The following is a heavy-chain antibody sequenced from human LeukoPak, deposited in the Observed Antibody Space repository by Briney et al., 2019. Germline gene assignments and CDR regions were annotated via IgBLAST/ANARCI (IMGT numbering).Heavy chain of an antibody. Sequence: GGSLRLSCAASGFTFDDYAMHWVRQAPGKGLEWVSGISWNSGSIGYADSVKGRFTISRDNAKNSLYLQMNSLRAEGTALYYCAKGSYGDYAFDYWGQGTLVTVSS. CDR1: GFTFDDYA. CDR2: ISWNSGSI. J-gene: IGHJ4*02. D-gene: IGHD4-17*01. V-gene: IGHV3-9*01. CDR3: AKGSYGDYAFDY.